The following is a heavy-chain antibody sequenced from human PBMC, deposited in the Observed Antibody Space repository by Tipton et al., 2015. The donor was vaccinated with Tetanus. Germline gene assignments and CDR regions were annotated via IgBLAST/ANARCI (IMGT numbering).Heavy chain of an antibody. CDR1: GYTFTGYY. D-gene: IGHD3-22*01. CDR2: IDPNSGCT. J-gene: IGHJ6*02. Sequence: QVQLVQSGAEVKKPGASVKVSCKASGYTFTGYYIYWVRQAPGQGLEWMGWIDPNSGCTVYAQKFQGRVPMTRDTSISTAYMELRSLRSDDTAVYYCARDRGDYIYYGMDVWGPGTTVTVS. CDR3: ARDRGDYIYYGMDV. V-gene: IGHV1-2*02.